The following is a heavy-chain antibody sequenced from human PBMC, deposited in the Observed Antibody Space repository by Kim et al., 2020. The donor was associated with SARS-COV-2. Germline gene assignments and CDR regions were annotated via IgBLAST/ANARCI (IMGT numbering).Heavy chain of an antibody. CDR3: ARDRIVYCGGDCDSLDY. CDR2: IYYSGST. D-gene: IGHD2-21*02. CDR1: GGSISSSSYY. J-gene: IGHJ4*02. V-gene: IGHV4-39*07. Sequence: SETLSLTCTVSGGSISSSSYYWGWIRQPPGKGLEWIGSIYYSGSTYYNPSLKSRVTISVDTSKNQFSLKLSSVTAADTAVYYCARDRIVYCGGDCDSLDYWGQGTLVTVSS.